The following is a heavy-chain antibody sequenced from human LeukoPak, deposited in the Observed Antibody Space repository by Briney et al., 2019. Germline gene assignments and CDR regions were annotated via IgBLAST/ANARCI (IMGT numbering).Heavy chain of an antibody. Sequence: ASVKVSCKASGYSFTSYGISWVRQAPGQGLEWMGWISAYNGNTNYAQKLQGRVTMPTDTSTSTAYMQLRSLRSDDTAVYYCARREQWLVGDDYWGQGTLVTVSS. V-gene: IGHV1-18*01. CDR3: ARREQWLVGDDY. D-gene: IGHD6-19*01. CDR2: ISAYNGNT. J-gene: IGHJ4*02. CDR1: GYSFTSYG.